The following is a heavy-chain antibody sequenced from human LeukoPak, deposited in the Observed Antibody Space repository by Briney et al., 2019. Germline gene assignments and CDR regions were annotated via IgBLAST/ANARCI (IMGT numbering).Heavy chain of an antibody. V-gene: IGHV3-23*01. CDR2: ISVSGADI. J-gene: IGHJ3*01. Sequence: GGSLRLSCAASGFSFSSYAMSWVRQAPGKGLEWVSSISVSGADIYYADSAKGRYTTSRDKSKNTLYLQMTSLRAEDTAVYYCAKVDSSGWYPDDAFDVWGQGTTVPSL. CDR1: GFSFSSYA. CDR3: AKVDSSGWYPDDAFDV. D-gene: IGHD6-19*01.